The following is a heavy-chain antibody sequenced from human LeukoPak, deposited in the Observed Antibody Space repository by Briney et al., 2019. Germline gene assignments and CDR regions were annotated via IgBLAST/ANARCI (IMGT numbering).Heavy chain of an antibody. D-gene: IGHD5-18*01. CDR1: GYSISSGYY. J-gene: IGHJ5*02. CDR3: ERMTYSYGYFHNGFDP. CDR2: IYHSGST. Sequence: SETLSLTCAASGYSISSGYYWGWIRQPPGKGLEGIGSIYHSGSTYYDPSLKSRVTISVDTSKNQFSLKLNSVTAADTAVYYCERMTYSYGYFHNGFDPWGQGTLVTVSP. V-gene: IGHV4-38-2*01.